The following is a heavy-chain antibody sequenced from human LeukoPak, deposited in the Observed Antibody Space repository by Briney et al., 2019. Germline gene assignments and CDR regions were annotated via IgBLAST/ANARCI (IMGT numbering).Heavy chain of an antibody. J-gene: IGHJ4*02. CDR2: IYYSGST. Sequence: SETLSLTCSVSGGSISGYYWSWIRQPPGKGPEWIGYIYYSGSTHYSPSLESRVTISVDTSKNQFSLKLTSVTAADTAVYYCARGRGYYGSGSYQDYWGQGTLVTVSS. CDR3: ARGRGYYGSGSYQDY. V-gene: IGHV4-59*12. CDR1: GGSISGYY. D-gene: IGHD3-10*01.